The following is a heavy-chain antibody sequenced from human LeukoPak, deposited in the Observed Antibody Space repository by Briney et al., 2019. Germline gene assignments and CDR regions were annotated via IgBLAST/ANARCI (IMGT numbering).Heavy chain of an antibody. CDR2: MNPNSGNT. CDR3: ARTYSSGWYGLRVTVKNAFDI. D-gene: IGHD6-19*01. J-gene: IGHJ3*02. CDR1: GYTFTSYD. V-gene: IGHV1-8*01. Sequence: ASVKVSCKASGYTFTSYDINWVRQATGQGLGWMGWMNPNSGNTGYAQKFQGRVTMTRNTSISTAYMELSSLRSGDTAVYYCARTYSSGWYGLRVTVKNAFDIWGQGTMVTVSS.